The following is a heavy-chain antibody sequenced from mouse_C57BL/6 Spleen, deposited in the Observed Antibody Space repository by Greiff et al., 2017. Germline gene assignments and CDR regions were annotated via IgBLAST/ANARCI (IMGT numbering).Heavy chain of an antibody. CDR1: GYSITSGYY. CDR3: ARADYGSSYGYFDV. D-gene: IGHD1-1*01. Sequence: EVQVVESGPGLVKPSQSLSLTCSVTGYSITSGYYWNWIRQFPGNKLEWMGYISYDGSNNYNPSLKNRISITRDTSKNQFFLKLNSVTTEDTATXYCARADYGSSYGYFDVWGTGTTVTVSS. V-gene: IGHV3-6*01. J-gene: IGHJ1*03. CDR2: ISYDGSN.